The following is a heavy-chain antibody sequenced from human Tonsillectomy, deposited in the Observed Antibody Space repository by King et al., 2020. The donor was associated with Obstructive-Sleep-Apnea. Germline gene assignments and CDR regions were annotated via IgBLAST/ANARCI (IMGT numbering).Heavy chain of an antibody. CDR1: GFTFSSYA. CDR3: ARDLRKYRYYFDY. J-gene: IGHJ4*02. CDR2: ISYDGSNK. Sequence: VQLVESGGGVVQPGRSLRLSCAASGFTFSSYAMHWVRHAPGTGLEWVAVISYDGSNKYYADSVKGRFTISRDNSKNTLYLQMNSLRAEDAAVYYCARDLRKYRYYFDYWGQGTLVTVSS. V-gene: IGHV3-30*04. D-gene: IGHD3-16*02.